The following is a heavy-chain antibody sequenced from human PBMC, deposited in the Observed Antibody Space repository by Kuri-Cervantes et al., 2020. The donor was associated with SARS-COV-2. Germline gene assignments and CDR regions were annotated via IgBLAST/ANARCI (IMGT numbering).Heavy chain of an antibody. V-gene: IGHV4-59*01. CDR1: GGSINDYY. CDR3: ARDLYSSGLEYNWFDP. Sequence: SETLSLTCSVSGGSINDYYWGWIRQPPGKGLEWIGYIYYSGSTNYNPSLKSRVTISVDTSKNQFSLKLSSVTAADTAVYYCARDLYSSGLEYNWFDPWGQGTLVTVSS. J-gene: IGHJ5*02. D-gene: IGHD6-19*01. CDR2: IYYSGST.